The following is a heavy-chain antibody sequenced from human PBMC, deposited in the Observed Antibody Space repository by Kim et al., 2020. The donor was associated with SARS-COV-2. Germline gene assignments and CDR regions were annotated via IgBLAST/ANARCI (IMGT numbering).Heavy chain of an antibody. Sequence: ASVKVSCKASGYTFTGYYMHWVRQAPGQGLEWMGWINPNSGGTNYAQKFQGRVTMTRDTSISTAYMELSRLRSDDTAVYYCARDHSKYSYGYFDYWGQGTLVTVSS. J-gene: IGHJ4*02. CDR3: ARDHSKYSYGYFDY. D-gene: IGHD5-18*01. CDR1: GYTFTGYY. CDR2: INPNSGGT. V-gene: IGHV1-2*02.